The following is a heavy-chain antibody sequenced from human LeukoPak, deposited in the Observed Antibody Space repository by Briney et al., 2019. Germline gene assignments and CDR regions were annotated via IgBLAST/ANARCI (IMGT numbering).Heavy chain of an antibody. CDR1: GGSISSGSYY. D-gene: IGHD1-26*01. CDR3: ARDGGSYWGYWFDP. J-gene: IGHJ5*02. CDR2: IYTSGST. V-gene: IGHV4-61*02. Sequence: SETLSLTCTVSGGSISSGSYYWSWIRQPAGKGLEWIGRIYTSGSTNYNPSLKSRVTISVDTSKNQYSLKLSSVTAADTAVYYCARDGGSYWGYWFDPWGQGTLVTASS.